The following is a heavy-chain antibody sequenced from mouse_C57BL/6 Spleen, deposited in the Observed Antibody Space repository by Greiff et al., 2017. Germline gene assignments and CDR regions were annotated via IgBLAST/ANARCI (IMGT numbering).Heavy chain of an antibody. D-gene: IGHD3-1*01. J-gene: IGHJ4*01. V-gene: IGHV1-50*01. Sequence: QVQLKESGAELVKPGASVKLSCKASGYTFTSYWMQWVKQRPGQGLEWIGEIDPSDSYTNYNQKFKGKATLTVDTSSSTAYMQLSSLTSEDSAVYYCARGGLTRAMDYWGQGTSVTVSS. CDR2: IDPSDSYT. CDR1: GYTFTSYW. CDR3: ARGGLTRAMDY.